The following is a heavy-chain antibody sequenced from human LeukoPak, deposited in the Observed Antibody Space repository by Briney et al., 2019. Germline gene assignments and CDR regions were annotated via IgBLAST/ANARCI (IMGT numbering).Heavy chain of an antibody. CDR3: ARSPPPIRGSGSYYNALYNWFDP. V-gene: IGHV5-51*01. Sequence: GESLKISCKGSGYSFTTYWIGWVRQLPGKGLDWMGIIYPVDSDTRYSPSFQGQVTISADKSISTAYLKWSSLKASAPASNNCARSPPPIRGSGSYYNALYNWFDPWGQGTLVTVSS. CDR2: IYPVDSDT. J-gene: IGHJ5*02. CDR1: GYSFTTYW. D-gene: IGHD3-10*01.